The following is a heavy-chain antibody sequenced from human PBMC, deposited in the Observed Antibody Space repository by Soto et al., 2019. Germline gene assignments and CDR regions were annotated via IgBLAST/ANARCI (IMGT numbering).Heavy chain of an antibody. D-gene: IGHD6-13*01. CDR1: GGSISNYY. CDR2: IYTSGTT. J-gene: IGHJ4*02. CDR3: ARQTTYSSSWYDY. Sequence: SETLSLTCTVSGGSISNYYWTWIRQPAGKGLEWIGRIYTSGTTNYNPSLKSRVTMSVDTSKNQFSLKLSYVTAADTALYYCARQTTYSSSWYDYWGQGTLVTVSS. V-gene: IGHV4-4*07.